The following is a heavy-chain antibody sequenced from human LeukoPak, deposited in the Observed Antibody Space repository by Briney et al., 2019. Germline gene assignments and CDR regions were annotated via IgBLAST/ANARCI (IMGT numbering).Heavy chain of an antibody. J-gene: IGHJ4*02. CDR1: GFTFSSYS. D-gene: IGHD3-10*01. CDR2: ISSSGSYI. Sequence: PGGSLRLSCAASGFTFSSYSMNWVRQAPGKGLEWVSSISSSGSYIYYADSVKGRSTISRDNAKNSLYLQMNSLRAEDTAVYYCARGGTQREFDYWGQGTLVTVSS. V-gene: IGHV3-21*01. CDR3: ARGGTQREFDY.